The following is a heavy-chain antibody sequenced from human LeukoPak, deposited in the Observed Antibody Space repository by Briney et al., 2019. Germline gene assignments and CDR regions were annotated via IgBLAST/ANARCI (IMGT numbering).Heavy chain of an antibody. D-gene: IGHD5-18*01. J-gene: IGHJ4*02. CDR2: IYSGGST. V-gene: IGHV3-53*01. CDR3: AFGGYSYGYDY. CDR1: GFTFSSYA. Sequence: GGSLRLSCAASGFTFSSYAMHWVRQAPGEGLEWVSVIYSGGSTYYADSVKGRFTISRDNSKNTLYLQMNSLRAEDTAVYYCAFGGYSYGYDYWGQGTLVTVSS.